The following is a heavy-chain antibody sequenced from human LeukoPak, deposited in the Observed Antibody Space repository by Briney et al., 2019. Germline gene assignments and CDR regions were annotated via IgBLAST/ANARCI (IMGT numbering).Heavy chain of an antibody. J-gene: IGHJ4*02. D-gene: IGHD3-10*01. Sequence: SETLSLTCTVSGGSISSYYWSWIRRPPGKGLEWIGYIYYSGSTNYNPSLKSRVTISVDTSENQFSLKLSSVTAADTAVYYCARVRYYYGSGSYQATRHFDYWGQGTLVTVSS. V-gene: IGHV4-59*01. CDR3: ARVRYYYGSGSYQATRHFDY. CDR2: IYYSGST. CDR1: GGSISSYY.